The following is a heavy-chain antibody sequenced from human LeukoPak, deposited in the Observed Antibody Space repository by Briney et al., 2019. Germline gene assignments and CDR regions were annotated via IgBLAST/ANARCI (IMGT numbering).Heavy chain of an antibody. CDR1: GFTFSSYG. D-gene: IGHD4-17*01. Sequence: GRSPRLSCAASGFTFSSYGMHWVRQAPGKGLEWVAVIWYDGSNKYYADSVKGRFTISRDNSKNTLYLQMNSLRAEDTAVYYCAREVTNDAFDIWGLGTMVTVSS. V-gene: IGHV3-33*01. J-gene: IGHJ3*02. CDR2: IWYDGSNK. CDR3: AREVTNDAFDI.